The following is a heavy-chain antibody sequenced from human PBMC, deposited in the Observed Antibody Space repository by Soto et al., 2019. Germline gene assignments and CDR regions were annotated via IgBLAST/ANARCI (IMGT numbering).Heavy chain of an antibody. J-gene: IGHJ6*02. V-gene: IGHV6-1*01. CDR1: GDSVSSNSAA. CDR3: GRAKDYTSSSGLDV. Sequence: SQTLSLTCGISGDSVSSNSAAWNWIRQSPSKDLEWLGRTYYRSKWYSDYVVSVKSRITINPDTSKNQFSLHLNSVTPEDTVVYYCGRAKDYTSSSGLDVWGQGTTVTVSS. CDR2: TYYRSKWYS. D-gene: IGHD6-6*01.